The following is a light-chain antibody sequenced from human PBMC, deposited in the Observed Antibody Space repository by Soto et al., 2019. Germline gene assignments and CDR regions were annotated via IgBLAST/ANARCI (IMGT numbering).Light chain of an antibody. V-gene: IGKV1-5*03. CDR2: KSS. CDR3: RQFHTSTWP. CDR1: QSVSIW. J-gene: IGKJ1*01. Sequence: DIQMTQSPSTLSASVGDRVTITCRASQSVSIWLAWYQQKPGRAPKLLIYKSSILESGVPSRFSDSGSRTEFRQTISTMQHNDILNYDCRQFHTSTWPFGKVTKVDIK.